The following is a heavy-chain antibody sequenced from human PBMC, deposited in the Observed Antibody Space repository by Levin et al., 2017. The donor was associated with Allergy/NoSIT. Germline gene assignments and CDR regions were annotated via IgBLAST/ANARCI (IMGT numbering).Heavy chain of an antibody. CDR2: INQDGSEK. Sequence: GESLKISCAASGFTFTNYWMSWVRQAPGKGLEWVAKINQDGSEKYYVDSVTGRFTISRDNAKNSLYLQMNSLTADDTAVYYCASESRSSSWFHWGQGTLVTVSS. V-gene: IGHV3-7*04. J-gene: IGHJ4*02. CDR1: GFTFTNYW. CDR3: ASESRSSSWFH. D-gene: IGHD6-13*01.